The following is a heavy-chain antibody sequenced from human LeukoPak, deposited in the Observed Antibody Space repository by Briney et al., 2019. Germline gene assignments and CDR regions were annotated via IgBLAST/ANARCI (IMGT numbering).Heavy chain of an antibody. CDR1: GGSISSYY. Sequence: PSEILSLTCTVSGGSISSYYWSWIRQPPGKGLEWIGYIYYSGSTNYNPSLKSRVTISVDTSKNQFSLKLSSVIAADTAVYYCARDANLYLYCGGDCYSLPDAFDIWGQGTMVTVSS. CDR3: ARDANLYLYCGGDCYSLPDAFDI. J-gene: IGHJ3*02. CDR2: IYYSGST. V-gene: IGHV4-59*12. D-gene: IGHD2-21*02.